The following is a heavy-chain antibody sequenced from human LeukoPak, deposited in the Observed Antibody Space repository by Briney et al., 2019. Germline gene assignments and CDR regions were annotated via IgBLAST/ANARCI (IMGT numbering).Heavy chain of an antibody. CDR3: ARGRWTTLYYYDSSGYYLFDY. CDR2: INHRERN. J-gene: IGHJ4*02. V-gene: IGHV4-34*01. D-gene: IGHD3-22*01. CDR1: GGSFSGFY. Sequence: KPSETLSLTCAVYGGSFSGFYWGWVRHPPGKGPGWIGGINHRERNNYNPTLKSRVTISVDTSKNQFSLKLNSVTAADTAVYYCARGRWTTLYYYDSSGYYLFDYWGQGTLVTVSS.